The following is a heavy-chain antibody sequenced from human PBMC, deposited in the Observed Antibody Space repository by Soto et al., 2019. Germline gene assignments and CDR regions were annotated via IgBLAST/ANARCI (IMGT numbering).Heavy chain of an antibody. V-gene: IGHV3-33*01. CDR3: ASPVDADY. CDR2: IWYDGSNK. CDR1: GFVFSSYG. Sequence: QVQLVESGGGVVQPGRSLRLSCAASGFVFSSYGMHWVRQAPGKGLEWVAVIWYDGSNKYYADSVKGRFTISRDNSKNTLYLQMSSRIAVDTVVYYCASPVDADYWGQGTLVSVSS. J-gene: IGHJ4*02. D-gene: IGHD5-12*01.